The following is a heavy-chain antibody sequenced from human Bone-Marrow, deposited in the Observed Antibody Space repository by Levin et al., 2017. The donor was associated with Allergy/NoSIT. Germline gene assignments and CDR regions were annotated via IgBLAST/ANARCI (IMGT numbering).Heavy chain of an antibody. CDR2: INAGTGNT. J-gene: IGHJ4*02. V-gene: IGHV1-3*01. CDR3: AGLRTNYFDY. Sequence: RASVKVSCKASGSTFTKYAIHWVRQAPGQRLEWMGWINAGTGNTKYSEKFQGRVTITWDTSASTAYMELSSLRSEDTAVYYCAGLRTNYFDYWGQGTLVTVSS. D-gene: IGHD5-12*01. CDR1: GSTFTKYA.